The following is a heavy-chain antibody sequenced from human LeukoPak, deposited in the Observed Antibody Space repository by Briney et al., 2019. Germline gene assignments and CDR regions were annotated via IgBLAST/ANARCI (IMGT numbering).Heavy chain of an antibody. Sequence: ASVKVSCKVSGYTLTELSMHWVRQAPGKGLEWMGGFDPEDGETIYAQKFQGRVTMTTDTSTSTAYMELRSLRSDDTAVYYCARAPDDYDFWSGPFDYWGRGTLVTVSS. V-gene: IGHV1-24*01. J-gene: IGHJ4*02. D-gene: IGHD3-3*01. CDR2: FDPEDGET. CDR3: ARAPDDYDFWSGPFDY. CDR1: GYTLTELS.